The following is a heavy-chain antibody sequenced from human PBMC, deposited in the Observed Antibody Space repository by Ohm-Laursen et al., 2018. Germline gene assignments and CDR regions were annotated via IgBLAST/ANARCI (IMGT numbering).Heavy chain of an antibody. J-gene: IGHJ3*02. CDR2: ISSGSSTI. D-gene: IGHD3-22*01. CDR3: ARAYYYDSSGYDYPDAFDI. V-gene: IGHV3-48*04. CDR1: GFTFSSYT. Sequence: SLRLSCAASGFTFSSYTMNWVRQAPGKGLEWVSSISSGSSTIYYADSVKGRFTISIDNAKNSLYLQMNSLRAEDTAVYYCARAYYYDSSGYDYPDAFDIWGQGTMVTVSS.